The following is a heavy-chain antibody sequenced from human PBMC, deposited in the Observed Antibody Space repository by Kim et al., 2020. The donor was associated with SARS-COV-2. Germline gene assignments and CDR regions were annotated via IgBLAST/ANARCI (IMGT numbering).Heavy chain of an antibody. CDR3: ARLSFYYFDY. Sequence: YPNPPLQIRVTISVDTAKNQFSLRLSSVTAADTAVYYCARLSFYYFDYWGQGTLVTVSS. D-gene: IGHD3-16*01. V-gene: IGHV4-39*01. J-gene: IGHJ4*02.